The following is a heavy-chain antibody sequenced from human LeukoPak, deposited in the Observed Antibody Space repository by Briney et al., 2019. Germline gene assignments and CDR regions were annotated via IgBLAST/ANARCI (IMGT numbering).Heavy chain of an antibody. CDR2: IKEDGSEK. J-gene: IGHJ4*02. CDR3: ARVLVGALDY. V-gene: IGHV3-7*03. Sequence: PGGALRLSCAASGFTFRSYWMSWFRHAPGKGLEWVANIKEDGSEKSYVDSVKGRFTISRDNAKNSLYLQMNSLRAEETAVYYCARVLVGALDYWGQGTLVTVSS. D-gene: IGHD1-26*01. CDR1: GFTFRSYW.